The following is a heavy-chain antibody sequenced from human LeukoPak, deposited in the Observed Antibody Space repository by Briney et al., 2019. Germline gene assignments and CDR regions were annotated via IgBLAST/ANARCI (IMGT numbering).Heavy chain of an antibody. CDR3: ARYCSSTSCYFPLPDTLSQDP. Sequence: ASVKVSCKASGYTFTSYGISWVRQAPGQGLEWMGWISAYNGNTNYAQKLQGRVTMTTDTSTSTAYMELRSLRSDDTAVYYCARYCSSTSCYFPLPDTLSQDPWGQGTLVTVSS. D-gene: IGHD2-2*01. V-gene: IGHV1-18*01. CDR1: GYTFTSYG. J-gene: IGHJ5*02. CDR2: ISAYNGNT.